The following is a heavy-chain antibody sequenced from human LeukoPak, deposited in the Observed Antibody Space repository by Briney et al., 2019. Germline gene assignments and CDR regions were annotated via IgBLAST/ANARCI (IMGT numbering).Heavy chain of an antibody. J-gene: IGHJ3*02. Sequence: GGSLRLSCAASGFTFSSYSMNWVRQAPGKGLEWVGRIKTNTDVGTIDYAAPVKGRFTISRDDSENTLYLQMNSLKTEGTALYYCTTNDAFDIWGQGTMVTVSS. CDR2: IKTNTDVGTI. CDR1: GFTFSSYS. V-gene: IGHV3-15*01. CDR3: TTNDAFDI.